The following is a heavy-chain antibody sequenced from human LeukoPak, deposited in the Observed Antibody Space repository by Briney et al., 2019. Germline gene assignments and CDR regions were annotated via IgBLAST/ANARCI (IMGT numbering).Heavy chain of an antibody. J-gene: IGHJ4*02. CDR2: IYYSGIT. D-gene: IGHD3-10*01. Sequence: SETLSLTCTVSGGSISSQYWSLIRQPPGKGLEWIGYIYYSGITKYSPSLKSRVTISVDTSKNQFSLRLTSVTAADTAVYYCARTSYHYNSGDYGWYFDYWGQGVLVTVSA. CDR3: ARTSYHYNSGDYGWYFDY. V-gene: IGHV4-59*11. CDR1: GGSISSQY.